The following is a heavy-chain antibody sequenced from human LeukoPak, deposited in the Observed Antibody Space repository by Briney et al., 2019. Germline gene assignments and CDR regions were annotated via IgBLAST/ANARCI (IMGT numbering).Heavy chain of an antibody. Sequence: GGSLRLSCAASGFTVSSNYMNWVRQAPGKGLEWVSVIYSGGSTYYADSVKGRFTISRDNSKNTLYLQMNSLGAEDTAVYYCAREDLNNWFDPWGQGTLVTVSS. V-gene: IGHV3-53*01. CDR1: GFTVSSNY. CDR2: IYSGGST. J-gene: IGHJ5*02. CDR3: AREDLNNWFDP. D-gene: IGHD3-3*01.